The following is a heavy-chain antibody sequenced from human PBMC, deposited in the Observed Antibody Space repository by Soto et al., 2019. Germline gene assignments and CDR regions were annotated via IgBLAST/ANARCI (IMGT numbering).Heavy chain of an antibody. Sequence: PGGSLRLSCAASGFTFSSYSMNWVRQAPGKGLEWVSSISSSSSYIYYADSVKGRFTISRDNAKNSLYLQMNSLRAEDTAVYYCARAGPYGDYSYWYFDLWGRGTLVTVSS. CDR3: ARAGPYGDYSYWYFDL. V-gene: IGHV3-21*01. CDR1: GFTFSSYS. CDR2: ISSSSSYI. J-gene: IGHJ2*01. D-gene: IGHD4-17*01.